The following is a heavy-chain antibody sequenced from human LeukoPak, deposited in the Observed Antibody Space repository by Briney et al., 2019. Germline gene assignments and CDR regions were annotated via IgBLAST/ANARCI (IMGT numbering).Heavy chain of an antibody. CDR3: AKGPQWLPPGDYFDY. D-gene: IGHD6-19*01. CDR2: ISGSGGST. Sequence: PGGSLRLSCAASGFTFLTYTMNWVRQAPGKGLEWVSAISGSGGSTYYADSVKGRFTISRDNSKNTLYLQMNSLRAEDTAVYYCAKGPQWLPPGDYFDYWGQGTLVTVSS. J-gene: IGHJ4*02. V-gene: IGHV3-23*01. CDR1: GFTFLTYT.